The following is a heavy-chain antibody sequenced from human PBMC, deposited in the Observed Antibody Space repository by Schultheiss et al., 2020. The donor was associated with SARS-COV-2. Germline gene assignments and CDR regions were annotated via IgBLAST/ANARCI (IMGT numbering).Heavy chain of an antibody. V-gene: IGHV5-51*01. J-gene: IGHJ6*02. CDR3: ARHEHSSGWSNYYYYGMDV. CDR2: IYPGDSDT. CDR1: GYSFTSYW. D-gene: IGHD6-19*01. Sequence: GGSLRLSCKGSGYSFTSYWIGWVRQMPGKGLEWMGIIYPGDSDTRYSPSFQGQVTISADKSISTAYLQWSSLKASDTAMYYCARHEHSSGWSNYYYYGMDVWGQGTTVTVSS.